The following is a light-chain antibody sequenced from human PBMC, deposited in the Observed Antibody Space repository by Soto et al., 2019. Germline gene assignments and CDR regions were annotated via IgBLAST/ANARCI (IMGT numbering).Light chain of an antibody. CDR2: SDN. CDR3: AAWDDSLNGCV. CDR1: SSNIGTYR. V-gene: IGLV1-44*01. J-gene: IGLJ1*01. Sequence: QSVLTQPPSAPGTPGQRVTISCSGSSSNIGTYRVSWYQHFPGTAPRLLIYSDNQRPSGVPDRFSASKSGASASLAISGLQSEDEAYFYCAAWDDSLNGCVFGTGTKVTVL.